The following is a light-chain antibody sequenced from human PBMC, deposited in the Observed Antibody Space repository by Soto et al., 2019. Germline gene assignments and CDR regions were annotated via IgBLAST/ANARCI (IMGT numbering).Light chain of an antibody. CDR3: QHYYNWPPMYN. V-gene: IGKV3-15*01. J-gene: IGKJ2*01. Sequence: EIVMTQSPATLSVSPGERATLSCRSSQRGSTNVAWYQQKPGQAPRLLIDGASTRATGIPARFSGSGSGTEFTLTISSLQSEDLAGSYYQHYYNWPPMYNFRQGTKLEIK. CDR2: GAS. CDR1: QRGSTN.